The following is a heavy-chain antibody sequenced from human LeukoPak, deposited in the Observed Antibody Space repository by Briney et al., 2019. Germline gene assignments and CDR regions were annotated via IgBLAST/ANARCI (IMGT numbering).Heavy chain of an antibody. CDR3: ARGRFTGGGFGESHD. V-gene: IGHV4-34*01. D-gene: IGHD3-10*01. CDR1: GGSFSGYY. J-gene: IGHJ4*02. Sequence: NPSETLSLTCAVNGGSFSGYYCSWIRQSPGKGLEWIGEINHSGSTNYNPSLKSRVTISVDTSKNQISLKLSSVTAADTAVYYCARGRFTGGGFGESHDWGQGTLVTVSS. CDR2: INHSGST.